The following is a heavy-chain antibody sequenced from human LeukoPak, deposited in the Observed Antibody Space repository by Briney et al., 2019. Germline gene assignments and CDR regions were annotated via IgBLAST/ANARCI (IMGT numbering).Heavy chain of an antibody. CDR3: AKVATPYYYYYGMDV. J-gene: IGHJ6*02. CDR2: ISYDGSNK. V-gene: IGHV3-30*18. D-gene: IGHD3-3*02. Sequence: GGSLRLSCAASGFTFSSYGMHWVCQAPGKGLEWVAVISYDGSNKYYAASVKGRFTISRENSKNTLYLQMNSLRAEDTAVYYCAKVATPYYYYYGMDVWGQGTTVTVSS. CDR1: GFTFSSYG.